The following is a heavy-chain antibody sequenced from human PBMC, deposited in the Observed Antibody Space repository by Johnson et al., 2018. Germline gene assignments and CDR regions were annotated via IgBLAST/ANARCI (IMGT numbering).Heavy chain of an antibody. D-gene: IGHD1-14*01. CDR2: VNIKVPGATN. V-gene: IGHV3-15*06. CDR3: PGHAPFHH. CDR1: EFSFSNAW. Sequence: VQLQESGGGLVEPGGSLKLSCTSSEFSFSNAWIDWVRQAPGKGLEWVARVNIKVPGATNYYAAAVKVNFTISRDDSKDTLYLQMNSLKTEGPAAYYLPGHAPFHHRGPGTLITVSS. J-gene: IGHJ1*01.